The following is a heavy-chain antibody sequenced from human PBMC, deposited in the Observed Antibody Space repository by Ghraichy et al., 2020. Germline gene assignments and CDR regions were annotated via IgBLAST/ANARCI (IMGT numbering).Heavy chain of an antibody. J-gene: IGHJ6*03. CDR1: GYTFTSYA. Sequence: ASVKVSCKASGYTFTSYAMHWVRQAPGQRLEWMGWINAGNGNTKYSQKFQGRVTITRDTSASTAYMELSSLRSEDTAVYYCARDYGCSSTSCYTYYMDVWGKGTTVTVSS. CDR3: ARDYGCSSTSCYTYYMDV. V-gene: IGHV1-3*01. D-gene: IGHD2-2*02. CDR2: INAGNGNT.